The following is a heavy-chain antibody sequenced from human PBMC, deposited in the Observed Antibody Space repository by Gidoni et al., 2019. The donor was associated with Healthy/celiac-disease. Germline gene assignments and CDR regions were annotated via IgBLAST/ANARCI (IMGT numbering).Heavy chain of an antibody. Sequence: QVQLQESGPGMVKPSEDLSLTCTVSGGSISSYYWSWIRQPPGKGLELIGYIYYSGRPSYSPSLTRRVTISVDTSTTQFSLKLSSVTAADTAVYYCARVSRPAMHFDYWGQGTLVTVSS. D-gene: IGHD5-18*01. CDR3: ARVSRPAMHFDY. J-gene: IGHJ4*02. CDR1: GGSISSYY. V-gene: IGHV4-59*01. CDR2: IYYSGRP.